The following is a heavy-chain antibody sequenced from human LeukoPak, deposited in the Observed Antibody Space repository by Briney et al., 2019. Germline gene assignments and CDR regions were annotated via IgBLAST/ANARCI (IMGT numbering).Heavy chain of an antibody. CDR3: AELGITMIGGV. Sequence: GGSLRLSCTVSGFTVSSNSMSWVRQAPGKGLEWVSFIYSDNTHYSDSVKGRFTISRDNSKNTLYLQMNSLRAEDTAVYYCAELGITMIGGVWGKGTTVTISS. CDR1: GFTVSSNS. V-gene: IGHV3-53*01. D-gene: IGHD3-10*02. J-gene: IGHJ6*04. CDR2: IYSDNT.